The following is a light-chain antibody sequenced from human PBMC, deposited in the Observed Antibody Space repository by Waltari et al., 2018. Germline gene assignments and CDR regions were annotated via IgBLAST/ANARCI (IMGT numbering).Light chain of an antibody. Sequence: SSELTQDPAVSVALGQTVRITCQGDSLTSYSASWYQQKPGQAPVLVIYGKNNRHSGIPDRFSGSSSGNTASLTITGAQAEDEADYYCNSRDSSGNHLGHVVFGGGTKLTVL. CDR3: NSRDSSGNHLGHVV. CDR2: GKN. V-gene: IGLV3-19*01. J-gene: IGLJ2*01. CDR1: SLTSYS.